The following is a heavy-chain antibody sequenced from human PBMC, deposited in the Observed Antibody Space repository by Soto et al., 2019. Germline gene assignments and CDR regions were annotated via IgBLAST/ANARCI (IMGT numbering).Heavy chain of an antibody. Sequence: SVKVSCKASGGTFSSYTISWVRQAPGQGLEWMGRIIPILGIANYAQKFQGRVTITADKSTSTAYMELSSLRSEDTAVYYCARARQLWFGEFSQFYGMDVWGQGTTVTVSS. CDR3: ARARQLWFGEFSQFYGMDV. CDR1: GGTFSSYT. V-gene: IGHV1-69*02. CDR2: IIPILGIA. J-gene: IGHJ6*02. D-gene: IGHD3-10*01.